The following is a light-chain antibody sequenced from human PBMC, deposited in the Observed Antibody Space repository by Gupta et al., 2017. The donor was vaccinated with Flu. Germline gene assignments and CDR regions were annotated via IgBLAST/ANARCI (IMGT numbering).Light chain of an antibody. CDR2: DAS. CDR3: QQRSNWPPLT. CDR1: QSVSSY. Sequence: IVLTQSPAPLSLSPGERATLSCRASQSVSSYLAWYQQKPGQAPRLLIYDASNRATGIPARFSGSGSGTDFTLTISSLEPEDFAVYYCQQRSNWPPLTFGGGTQVEIK. V-gene: IGKV3-11*01. J-gene: IGKJ4*01.